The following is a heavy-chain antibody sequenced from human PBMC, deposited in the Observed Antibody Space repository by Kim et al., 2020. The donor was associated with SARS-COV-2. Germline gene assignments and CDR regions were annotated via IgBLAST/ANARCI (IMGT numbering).Heavy chain of an antibody. D-gene: IGHD6-19*01. Sequence: GGSLRLSCAASGFTFSSYGMHWVRQAPGKGLEWVAVISYDGSNKYYADSVKGRFTISRDNSKNTLYLQMNSLRAEDTAVYYCAKTGGQWLLQGRFFDSWG. V-gene: IGHV3-30*18. CDR1: GFTFSSYG. J-gene: IGHJ4*01. CDR2: ISYDGSNK. CDR3: AKTGGQWLLQGRFFDS.